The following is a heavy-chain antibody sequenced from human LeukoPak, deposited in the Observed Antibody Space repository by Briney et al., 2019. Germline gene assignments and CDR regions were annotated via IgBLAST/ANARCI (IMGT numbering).Heavy chain of an antibody. Sequence: ASVRVSCKASGYTFTSYDINWVRQAPGQGLEWMGWMNPNSGNTGYAQKFQGRVTMTRNTAISTAYMELSSLRSEDTAAYYCASSPYYYGSGSYRGWSDPWGQGTLVTVSS. D-gene: IGHD3-10*01. CDR1: GYTFTSYD. CDR3: ASSPYYYGSGSYRGWSDP. J-gene: IGHJ5*02. V-gene: IGHV1-8*01. CDR2: MNPNSGNT.